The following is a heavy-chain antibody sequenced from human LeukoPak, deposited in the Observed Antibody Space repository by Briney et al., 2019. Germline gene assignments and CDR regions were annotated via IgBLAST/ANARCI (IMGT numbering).Heavy chain of an antibody. D-gene: IGHD6-13*01. CDR2: ISAYNGNT. Sequence: ASVKVSCKASGYTFTSYGISWVRQAPRQGVVWMGWISAYNGNTNYAQKLQGRVTMTTDTSTSTAYMELRSLRSDDTAVYYCARAAAAGPPFDAFDIWGQGTMVTVSS. CDR1: GYTFTSYG. V-gene: IGHV1-18*01. CDR3: ARAAAAGPPFDAFDI. J-gene: IGHJ3*02.